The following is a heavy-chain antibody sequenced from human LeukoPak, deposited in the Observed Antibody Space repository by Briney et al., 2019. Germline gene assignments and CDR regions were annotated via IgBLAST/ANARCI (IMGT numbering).Heavy chain of an antibody. D-gene: IGHD3-22*01. Sequence: GGSLRLSCAASGFTFSSYGMHWVRQAPGKGLEWVAVMSYDGSNKYYADSVKGRFTISRDNSKNTLYLQMNSLRAEDTAVYYCAKAENYYDSSDFDYWGQGTLVTVSS. CDR3: AKAENYYDSSDFDY. V-gene: IGHV3-30*18. CDR2: MSYDGSNK. J-gene: IGHJ4*02. CDR1: GFTFSSYG.